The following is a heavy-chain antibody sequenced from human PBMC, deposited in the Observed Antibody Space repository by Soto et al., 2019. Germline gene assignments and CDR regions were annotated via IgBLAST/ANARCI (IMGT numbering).Heavy chain of an antibody. J-gene: IGHJ6*02. V-gene: IGHV1-69*12. D-gene: IGHD3-3*01. CDR2: IIPIFGKA. Sequence: QVQLVQSGAEVKKPGSSVKVSCKASGGTFSSYAISWVRQAPGHGLEWLGGIIPIFGKANYAQKFQGRVTITADESMSTAYMELSSLRSEDTAVYYCARDRLRRFLEWLGNYYYGMDVWGQGTTVTVSS. CDR1: GGTFSSYA. CDR3: ARDRLRRFLEWLGNYYYGMDV.